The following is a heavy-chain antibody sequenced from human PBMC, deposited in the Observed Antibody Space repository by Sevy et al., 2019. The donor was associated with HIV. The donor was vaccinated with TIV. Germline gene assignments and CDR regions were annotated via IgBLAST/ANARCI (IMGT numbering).Heavy chain of an antibody. CDR2: IRNKANTYAT. J-gene: IGHJ3*02. D-gene: IGHD3-22*01. CDR1: GFTFSDSA. V-gene: IGHV3-73*01. CDR3: TRHNYDSSDYNAFDI. Sequence: GGSLRLSCAASGFTFSDSAMHWFRQASGKGLEWVGLIRNKANTYATTYGASVKGRFTISRDDSKNTAYLQMSSLKTEDTAVYYCTRHNYDSSDYNAFDIWGQGTMVTVS.